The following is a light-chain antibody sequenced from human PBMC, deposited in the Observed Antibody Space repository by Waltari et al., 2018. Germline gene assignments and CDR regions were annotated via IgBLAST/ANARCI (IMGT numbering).Light chain of an antibody. CDR3: QQRSLWPRT. CDR1: QDISTD. Sequence: EIVLTQSPATLSLSPGDTDPLSCRASQDISTDLAWYQHRPGQPPRLLVYDVYNRAAGIPPRFSGSGSGTDFTLTISSLEPEDLAVYFCQQRSLWPRTFGPGTKVEI. J-gene: IGKJ1*01. V-gene: IGKV3-11*01. CDR2: DVY.